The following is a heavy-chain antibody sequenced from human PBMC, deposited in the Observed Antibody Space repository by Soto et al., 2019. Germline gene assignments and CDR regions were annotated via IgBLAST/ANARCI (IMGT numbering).Heavy chain of an antibody. Sequence: EMQLLESGGGLVQPGGSLRLSCAASGFTFSSYAMSWVRQAPGKGLEWVSAISGSGGSTYYADSVKGRFTISRDNSKNTLYLQMNSLRAEDTAVYYCAKAIEKAYYFDYWGQGTLVTVSS. D-gene: IGHD2-21*01. CDR3: AKAIEKAYYFDY. CDR1: GFTFSSYA. V-gene: IGHV3-23*01. J-gene: IGHJ4*02. CDR2: ISGSGGST.